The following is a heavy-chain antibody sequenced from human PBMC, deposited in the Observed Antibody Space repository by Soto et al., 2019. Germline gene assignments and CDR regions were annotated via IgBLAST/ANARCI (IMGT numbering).Heavy chain of an antibody. J-gene: IGHJ6*02. CDR1: GGTFSSYT. CDR2: IIPILGIA. CDR3: ASAWIQLWSDYYYYYGMDV. Sequence: QVQLVQSGAEVKKPGSSVKVSCKASGGTFSSYTISWVRQAPGQGLEWMGRIIPILGIANYAQKFQGRVTITADKSTSTDYMELSSLRSEDTAVYYCASAWIQLWSDYYYYYGMDVWGQGTTVTVSS. V-gene: IGHV1-69*02. D-gene: IGHD5-18*01.